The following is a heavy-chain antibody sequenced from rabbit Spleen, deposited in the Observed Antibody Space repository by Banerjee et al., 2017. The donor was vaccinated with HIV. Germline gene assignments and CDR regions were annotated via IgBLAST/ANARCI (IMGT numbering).Heavy chain of an antibody. J-gene: IGHJ4*01. CDR3: ASGNYYAYGYAGYAQNYLNL. D-gene: IGHD6-1*01. CDR2: IYSSSGST. V-gene: IGHV1S43*01. CDR1: GFDLSSYYY. Sequence: QEQLVESGGGLVKPGASLTLTCTASGFDLSSYYYMCWVRQAPGKGLELIACIYSSSGSTWYASWVNGRFTISRSTSLNTVDLKMTSLTAADTATYFCASGNYYAYGYAGYAQNYLNLWGPGTLVTVS.